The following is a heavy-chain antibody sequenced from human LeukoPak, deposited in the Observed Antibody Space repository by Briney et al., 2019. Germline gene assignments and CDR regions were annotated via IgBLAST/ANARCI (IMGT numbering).Heavy chain of an antibody. V-gene: IGHV3-23*01. CDR2: ISGSGGST. CDR3: AKDGGGTIFGMVIILHYMDV. D-gene: IGHD3-3*01. CDR1: GFTFSDYA. J-gene: IGHJ6*03. Sequence: GGSLRLSCAASGFTFSDYAMNWVRQAPGKGLEWVSTISGSGGSTYYADSVKGRFTISRDNSNNTLSLQMNSLRAEDTVVYYCAKDGGGTIFGMVIILHYMDVWGKGTTVTVSS.